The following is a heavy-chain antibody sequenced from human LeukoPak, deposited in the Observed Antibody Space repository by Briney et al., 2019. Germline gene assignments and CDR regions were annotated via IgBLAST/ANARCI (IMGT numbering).Heavy chain of an antibody. D-gene: IGHD6-19*01. CDR3: ATKQWLAPPPDS. CDR1: AFTLSKYW. Sequence: PGGSLRLSCAASAFTLSKYWMLWVRQAPGKGLESVSRINTDGTVTTYADSVKGRFTVSRDNADNTMFLQMNSVRDEDTAVYYCATKQWLAPPPDSWGQGTPVTVSS. J-gene: IGHJ4*02. V-gene: IGHV3-74*01. CDR2: INTDGTVT.